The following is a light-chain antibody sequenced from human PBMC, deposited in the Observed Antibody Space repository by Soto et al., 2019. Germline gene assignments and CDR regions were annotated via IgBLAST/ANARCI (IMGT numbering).Light chain of an antibody. V-gene: IGKV3-11*01. J-gene: IGKJ3*01. CDR3: QQRLEWPPIT. CDR2: DAS. CDR1: QNVNSY. Sequence: EIVLTQSPATLSLSPGERATLSCRASQNVNSYLAWYQQKPGQAPRLLIYDASNRATVIPARFSGSGSGTDFTLTISSLEPEDFAVYYCQQRLEWPPITFGPGTKVDIK.